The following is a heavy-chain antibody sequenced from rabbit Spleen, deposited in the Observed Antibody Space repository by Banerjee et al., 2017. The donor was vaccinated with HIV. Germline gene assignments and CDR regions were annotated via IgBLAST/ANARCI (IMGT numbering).Heavy chain of an antibody. V-gene: IGHV1S47*01. CDR3: VRFFDL. Sequence: QEHLVESGGGLVQPEGSLTLTCKASGFDFSSYGISWVRQAPGKGLEWIGIIGTAEGSTYYASWVNGRFTISSDNAQNTVFLQMTSLTAADTTTYFCVRFFDLWGPGTLVTVS. CDR2: IGTAEGST. CDR1: GFDFSSYG. J-gene: IGHJ4*01.